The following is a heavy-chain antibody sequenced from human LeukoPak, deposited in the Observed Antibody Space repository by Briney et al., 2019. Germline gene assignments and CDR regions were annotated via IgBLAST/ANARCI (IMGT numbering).Heavy chain of an antibody. V-gene: IGHV1-2*06. J-gene: IGHJ3*02. D-gene: IGHD6-19*01. CDR2: INPNSGGT. CDR1: GYTFTGYY. Sequence: ASVKVSCKASGYTFTGYYMHWVRQAPGQGLEWMGRINPNSGGTNYAQKFQGRVTMTRNTSISTAYMELSSLRSEDTAVYYCARGRYSSGWYSFTAFFAFDIWGQGTMVTVSS. CDR3: ARGRYSSGWYSFTAFFAFDI.